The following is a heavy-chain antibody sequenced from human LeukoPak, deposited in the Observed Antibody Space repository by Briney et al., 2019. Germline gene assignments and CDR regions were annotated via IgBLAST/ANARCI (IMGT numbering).Heavy chain of an antibody. V-gene: IGHV4-34*01. CDR2: INHSGST. CDR3: ARGRRNYYYYYGMDV. Sequence: SETLSLTCAVYGGSFIGYYWSWIRPPPGKGLDGIGEINHSGSTNYNPSLKSRVTISVDTSKNQFALKLSSVTAADTAVYYCARGRRNYYYYYGMDVWGKGTTVTVSS. D-gene: IGHD1-1*01. CDR1: GGSFIGYY. J-gene: IGHJ6*04.